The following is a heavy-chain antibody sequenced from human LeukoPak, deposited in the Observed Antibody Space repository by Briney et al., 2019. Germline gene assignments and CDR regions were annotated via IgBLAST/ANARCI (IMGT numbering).Heavy chain of an antibody. CDR1: GGSISSGSYY. CDR3: ARKWGL. Sequence: SQTLSLTCTVSGGSISSGSYYWSWIRQPAGKGLEWIGRIYTSGSTNYNPSLKSRVTISVDTSKNQFSLKLSSVTAADTAVYYCARKWGLWGQGTMVTVSS. J-gene: IGHJ3*01. V-gene: IGHV4-61*02. D-gene: IGHD1-26*01. CDR2: IYTSGST.